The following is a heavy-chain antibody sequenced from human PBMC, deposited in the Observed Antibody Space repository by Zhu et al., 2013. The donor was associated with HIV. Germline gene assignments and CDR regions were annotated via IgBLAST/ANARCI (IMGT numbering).Heavy chain of an antibody. D-gene: IGHD6-13*01. V-gene: IGHV4-34*01. CDR3: ARLTKYSSSWSPAYYYMDV. CDR1: GGSFSGYY. CDR2: INHSGST. J-gene: IGHJ6*03. Sequence: QVQLQQWGAGLLKPSETLSLTCAVYGGSFSGYYWSWIRQSPGKGLEWIGEINHSGSTNYNPSLKSRVTISVDTSKNQFSLKLSSVTAADTAVYYCARLTKYSSSWSPAYYYMDVWGQRDHGHRLL.